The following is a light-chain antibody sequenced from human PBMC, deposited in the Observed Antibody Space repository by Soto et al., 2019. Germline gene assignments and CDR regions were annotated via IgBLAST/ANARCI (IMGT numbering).Light chain of an antibody. Sequence: EIVLTQSPATLSLSRGERATLSCRASQSVSSYLAWYQQKPGQAPRLLIYDASSRATGIPDRFSGSGSGTEFTLTISRLEPEDSAVYYCQQYGSSPTWTFGQGTKVDIK. CDR1: QSVSSY. J-gene: IGKJ1*01. V-gene: IGKV3-20*01. CDR3: QQYGSSPTWT. CDR2: DAS.